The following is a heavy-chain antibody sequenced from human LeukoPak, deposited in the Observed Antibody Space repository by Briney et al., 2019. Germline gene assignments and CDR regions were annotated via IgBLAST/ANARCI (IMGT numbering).Heavy chain of an antibody. Sequence: GASVKVSCKASGYTFTVYYMHWVRQAPGQGLEWMGRIIPILGIANYAQKFQGRVTITADKSTSTAYMELSSLRSEDTAVYYCARGQNLKYDYGGSTFDYWGQGTLVTVSS. CDR2: IIPILGIA. V-gene: IGHV1-69*04. CDR1: GYTFTVYY. D-gene: IGHD4-23*01. J-gene: IGHJ4*02. CDR3: ARGQNLKYDYGGSTFDY.